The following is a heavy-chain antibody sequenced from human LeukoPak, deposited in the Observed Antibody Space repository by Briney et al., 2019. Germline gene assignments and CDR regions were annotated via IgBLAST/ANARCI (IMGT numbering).Heavy chain of an antibody. V-gene: IGHV4-34*01. Sequence: SETLSLTCAVYGGSFSGYYWSWIRQPPGKGLEWIGEINHSGSTNYNPSLKSRVTISADTSKNQFSLKLSSVTAADTAVYYCARGKSGSPRFDPWSQGTLVTVSS. CDR3: ARGKSGSPRFDP. CDR1: GGSFSGYY. CDR2: INHSGST. D-gene: IGHD1-26*01. J-gene: IGHJ5*02.